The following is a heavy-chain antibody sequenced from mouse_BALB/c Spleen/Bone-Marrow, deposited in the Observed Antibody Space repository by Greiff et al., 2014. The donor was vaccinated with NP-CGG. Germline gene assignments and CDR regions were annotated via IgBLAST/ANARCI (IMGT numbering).Heavy chain of an antibody. CDR1: GYTFTSYW. J-gene: IGHJ2*01. V-gene: IGHV1S81*02. Sequence: VQLQQSGAELVKPGASVKLSCKASGYTFTSYWMRWAKQRPGQGLEWIGEINPSNGRTNYNERFKSKATLTVDKSSSTAYMQLSSLTSEDSAVYYRARRTTTVVATDYWGQGTTLTVSS. CDR3: ARRTTTVVATDY. CDR2: INPSNGRT. D-gene: IGHD1-1*01.